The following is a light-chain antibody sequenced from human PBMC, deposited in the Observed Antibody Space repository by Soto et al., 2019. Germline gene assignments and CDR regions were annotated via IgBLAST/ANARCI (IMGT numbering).Light chain of an antibody. CDR3: QKYNSAPRT. CDR1: QGISNY. CDR2: AAS. Sequence: DIPMTQSPSSLSASVGDRVTITCRASQGISNYLAWYQQKPGKVPKLLIYAASTLQSGVPSRFSGSGSRTDFTLTISSLQPEDVATYYCQKYNSAPRTFGQGTKVEIK. V-gene: IGKV1-27*01. J-gene: IGKJ1*01.